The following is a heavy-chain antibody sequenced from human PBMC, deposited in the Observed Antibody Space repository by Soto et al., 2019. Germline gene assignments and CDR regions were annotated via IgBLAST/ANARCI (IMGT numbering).Heavy chain of an antibody. CDR3: ARGQRLKTPVKGGDDFDV. D-gene: IGHD4-17*01. CDR2: MWYDGNNK. V-gene: IGHV3-33*01. Sequence: GGSLRLSCAASGFTFSIYDMHWVRQAPGKGLEWVAAMWYDGNNKYYVDSVKGRFTISRDNSKNTMYLQMSSLRVEDTAVYFCARGQRLKTPVKGGDDFDVWGQGTKVTVSS. CDR1: GFTFSIYD. J-gene: IGHJ3*01.